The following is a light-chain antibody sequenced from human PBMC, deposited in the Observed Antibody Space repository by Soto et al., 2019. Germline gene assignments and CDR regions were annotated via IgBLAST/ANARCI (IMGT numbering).Light chain of an antibody. CDR3: QSYDSALSGVV. V-gene: IGLV1-40*01. Sequence: QSVLTQPPSVSGAPGQSVTITCSWSNSNIGASNNIHWYQQLPGTAPKLLIYGSFRRPSGVPDRFSGSNSCTSASLAITGLQAEDEADYYCQSYDSALSGVVFGGGTKLTVL. CDR1: NSNIGASNN. J-gene: IGLJ2*01. CDR2: GSF.